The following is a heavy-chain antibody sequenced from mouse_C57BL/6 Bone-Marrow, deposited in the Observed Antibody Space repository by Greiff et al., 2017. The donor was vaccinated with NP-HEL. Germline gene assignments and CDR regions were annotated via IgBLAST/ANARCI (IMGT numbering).Heavy chain of an antibody. D-gene: IGHD2-3*01. J-gene: IGHJ3*01. CDR3: ARVIYDGYSFAY. V-gene: IGHV3-6*01. CDR1: GYSITSGYY. CDR2: ISYDGSN. Sequence: EVKLQESGPGLVEPSQSLSLTCSVTGYSITSGYYWNWIRQFPGNKLEWMGYISYDGSNNYNPSLKNRISITRDTSKNQFFLKLNSVTTEDTATYYCARVIYDGYSFAYWGQGTLVTVSA.